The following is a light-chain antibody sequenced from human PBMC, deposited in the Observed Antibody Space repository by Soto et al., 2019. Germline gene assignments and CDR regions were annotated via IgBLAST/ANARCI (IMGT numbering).Light chain of an antibody. Sequence: EIVMTQSPATLSVSPGERATLSCRASQSVSILLAWYQQKPGQAPRLLIYGASNRATGIPDRFSGSGSGTDFILTINRLEPEDFAVYYCQEFASNFGGGTKVDIK. CDR3: QEFASN. CDR1: QSVSIL. J-gene: IGKJ4*01. CDR2: GAS. V-gene: IGKV3-20*01.